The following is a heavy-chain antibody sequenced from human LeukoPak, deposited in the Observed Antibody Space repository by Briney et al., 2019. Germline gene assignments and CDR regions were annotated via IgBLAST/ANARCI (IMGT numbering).Heavy chain of an antibody. CDR3: ARVPYSSSWYEGYFDY. D-gene: IGHD6-13*01. J-gene: IGHJ4*02. Sequence: GGSLRLSCAAPGFTFSSYSMNWVREAPGKGLEWVSSISSSSSYIYYADSVKGRFTISRDNAKNSLYLQMNSLRAEDTAVYYCARVPYSSSWYEGYFDYWGQGTLVTVSS. CDR1: GFTFSSYS. CDR2: ISSSSSYI. V-gene: IGHV3-21*01.